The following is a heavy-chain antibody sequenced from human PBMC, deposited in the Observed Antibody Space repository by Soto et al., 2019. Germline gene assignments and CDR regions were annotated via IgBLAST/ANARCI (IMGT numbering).Heavy chain of an antibody. CDR1: GGSISSGDYY. Sequence: SETLSLTCTVSGGSISSGDYYWSWIRQPPGKGLEWIGYIYYSGSTYYNPSLKSRVTISVDTSKNQFSLKLSSVTAADTAVYYCARALVVALNNWFDPWGQGTLVTVSS. J-gene: IGHJ5*02. CDR2: IYYSGST. V-gene: IGHV4-30-4*01. CDR3: ARALVVALNNWFDP. D-gene: IGHD3-22*01.